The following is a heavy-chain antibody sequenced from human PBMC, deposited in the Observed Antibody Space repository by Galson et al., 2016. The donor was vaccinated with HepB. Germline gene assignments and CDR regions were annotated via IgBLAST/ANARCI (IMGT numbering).Heavy chain of an antibody. D-gene: IGHD3-3*01. J-gene: IGHJ5*02. Sequence: SVKVSCKASGYTFINYAVHWVRQAPGQRLEWLGWINPDNGNAIYSQKFQGRVTITRDKYANTVYMELSRLRSDDTAVYYCARAAVTVFGATFIGRGFDPWGQGTLVTVSS. V-gene: IGHV1-3*01. CDR3: ARAAVTVFGATFIGRGFDP. CDR1: GYTFINYA. CDR2: INPDNGNA.